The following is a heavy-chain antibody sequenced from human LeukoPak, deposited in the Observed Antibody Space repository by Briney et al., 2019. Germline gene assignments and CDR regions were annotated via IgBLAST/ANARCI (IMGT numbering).Heavy chain of an antibody. CDR1: GGSISTYY. V-gene: IGHV4-59*01. CDR2: IYYTGST. Sequence: PSETLSLTCTVSGGSISTYYWSWIRQPPGKGLEWIGYIYYTGSTSYNPSLKSRVTMSLDASKNQFSLELNSVTPADTAVYYCASSMIVATQFDYWGQGTLVTVSS. J-gene: IGHJ4*02. CDR3: ASSMIVATQFDY. D-gene: IGHD3-22*01.